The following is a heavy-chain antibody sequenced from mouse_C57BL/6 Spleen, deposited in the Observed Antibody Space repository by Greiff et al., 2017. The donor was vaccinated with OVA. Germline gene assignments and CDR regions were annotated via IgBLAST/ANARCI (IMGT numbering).Heavy chain of an antibody. V-gene: IGHV5-17*01. CDR2: ISSGSSTI. J-gene: IGHJ3*01. CDR3: ARGDYDAWFAY. CDR1: GFTFSDYG. D-gene: IGHD2-4*01. Sequence: EVHLVESGGGLVKPGGSLKLSCAASGFTFSDYGMHWVRQAPEKGLEWVAYISSGSSTIYYADTVKGRFTISRDNAKNTLFLQMTSLRSEDTAMYYCARGDYDAWFAYWGQGTLVTVSA.